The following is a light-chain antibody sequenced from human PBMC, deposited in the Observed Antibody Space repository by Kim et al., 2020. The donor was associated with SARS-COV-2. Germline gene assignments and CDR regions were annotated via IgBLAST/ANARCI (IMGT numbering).Light chain of an antibody. CDR2: DKN. J-gene: IGLJ2*01. Sequence: SYELTQDPAVSVALGQTVRITCQGDSLRSFYASWYQQKPGQAPVLVIYDKNNRPSGIPDRFSGSSSGNTASLTITGAQAEDEADYYCNSRDSSGNHHVVFGGGTQLTVL. CDR3: NSRDSSGNHHVV. CDR1: SLRSFY. V-gene: IGLV3-19*01.